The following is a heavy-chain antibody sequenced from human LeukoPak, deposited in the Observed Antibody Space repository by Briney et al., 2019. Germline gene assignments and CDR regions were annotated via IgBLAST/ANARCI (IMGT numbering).Heavy chain of an antibody. Sequence: ASVKVSCKVSGYTLTELSMHWVRQAPGKGLEWMGGLDPEDGETIYAQKFQGRVTMTEDTSTDTAYMELSSLRSEDTAVYYCATFRLLGVVKGAFDYWGQGTLVTVSS. J-gene: IGHJ4*02. V-gene: IGHV1-24*01. D-gene: IGHD3-22*01. CDR3: ATFRLLGVVKGAFDY. CDR2: LDPEDGET. CDR1: GYTLTELS.